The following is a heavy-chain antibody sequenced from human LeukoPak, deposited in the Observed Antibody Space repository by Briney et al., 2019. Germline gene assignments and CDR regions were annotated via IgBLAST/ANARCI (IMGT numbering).Heavy chain of an antibody. CDR3: AKDRVAAGINWFDP. Sequence: GGSLRLSCAASGFTFSSYAMSWVRQAPGKGLEWVSAISGSGGSTYYADSVKGRFTISRDNSKNTLYLQMNSLRAEDTAVYHCAKDRVAAGINWFDPWGQGTLATVSS. D-gene: IGHD6-13*01. V-gene: IGHV3-23*01. CDR1: GFTFSSYA. CDR2: ISGSGGST. J-gene: IGHJ5*02.